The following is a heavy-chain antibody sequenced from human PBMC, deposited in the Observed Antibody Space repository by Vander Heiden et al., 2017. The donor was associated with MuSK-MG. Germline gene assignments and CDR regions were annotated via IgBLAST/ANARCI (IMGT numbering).Heavy chain of an antibody. CDR2: IYPGDSDT. CDR1: GHTFSDYW. Sequence: EVQLMQSGAAVKKPGESLKISCESSGHTFSDYWIGWVRQMPGKGLEWMGIIYPGDSDTRYSPSFQGQVTISADKSVRTAYLQWKSLKASDTAIYFCARADGLYYFDFWGQGTLVTVSS. V-gene: IGHV5-51*03. CDR3: ARADGLYYFDF. J-gene: IGHJ4*02.